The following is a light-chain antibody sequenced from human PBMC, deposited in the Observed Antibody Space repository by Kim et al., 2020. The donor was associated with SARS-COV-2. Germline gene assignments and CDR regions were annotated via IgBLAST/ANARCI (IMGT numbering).Light chain of an antibody. CDR1: QSVAGGG. V-gene: IGKV3-20*01. Sequence: SPWERATLSCSASQSVAGGGLAGYQLKPGQAPRLLIYGASTKAFDIPDRFSGSGSGTDFTLTIARLEPEDFAVYSCQQYGSSPLTFGGGTKVDIK. CDR2: GAS. CDR3: QQYGSSPLT. J-gene: IGKJ4*01.